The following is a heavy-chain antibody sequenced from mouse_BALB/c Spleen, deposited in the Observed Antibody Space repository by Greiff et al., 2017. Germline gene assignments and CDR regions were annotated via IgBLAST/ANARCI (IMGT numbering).Heavy chain of an antibody. CDR3: ARYNGNYWYFDV. D-gene: IGHD2-1*01. J-gene: IGHJ1*01. V-gene: IGHV5-17*02. CDR1: GFTFSSFG. Sequence: EVHLVESGGGLVQPGGSRKLSCAASGFTFSSFGMHWVRQAPEKGLEWVAYISSGSSTIYYADTVKGRFTISRDNPKNTLFLQMTSLRSEDTAMYYCARYNGNYWYFDVWGAGTTVTVSS. CDR2: ISSGSSTI.